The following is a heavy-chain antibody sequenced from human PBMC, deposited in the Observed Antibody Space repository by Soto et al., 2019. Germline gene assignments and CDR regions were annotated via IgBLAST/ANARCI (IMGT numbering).Heavy chain of an antibody. J-gene: IGHJ6*02. V-gene: IGHV3-33*08. CDR1: GFSFSTYA. CDR3: TRATFDV. Sequence: GGSLRLSCAASGFSFSTYAMHWVRQAPGKGLEWLAIIWFDGVKGYYAESVRVRFTISIDNSKNTVFLQMDTVGAEDSALYYCTRATFDVWGQGTTVTVSS. CDR2: IWFDGVKG.